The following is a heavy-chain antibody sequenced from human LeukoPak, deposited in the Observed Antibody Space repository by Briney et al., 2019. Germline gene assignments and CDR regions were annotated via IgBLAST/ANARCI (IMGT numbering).Heavy chain of an antibody. Sequence: NPGGSLRLSCAASGFTFSSYEMNWVRQAPGKGLEWISYISGSGSTIYYAESVKGRFTISRDNAKNSLYLQMNSLRAEDTAVYYCARDLRCGGDCPGYWGQGTLVTVSS. CDR1: GFTFSSYE. V-gene: IGHV3-48*03. CDR3: ARDLRCGGDCPGY. J-gene: IGHJ4*02. CDR2: ISGSGSTI. D-gene: IGHD2-21*02.